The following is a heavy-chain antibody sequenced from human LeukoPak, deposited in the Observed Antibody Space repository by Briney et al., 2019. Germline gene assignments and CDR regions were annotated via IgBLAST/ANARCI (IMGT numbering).Heavy chain of an antibody. CDR3: ARDPYSGSYGAFDI. Sequence: GGSLRLSCAASRFQFSNYWMSWVRQAPGKGLEWVANIKQDGSEEYYVDSVKGRFTISRDNAENSLFLQMNSLTAGDTAVYYCARDPYSGSYGAFDIWGQGTMVTVS. CDR2: IKQDGSEE. D-gene: IGHD1-26*01. V-gene: IGHV3-7*05. CDR1: RFQFSNYW. J-gene: IGHJ3*02.